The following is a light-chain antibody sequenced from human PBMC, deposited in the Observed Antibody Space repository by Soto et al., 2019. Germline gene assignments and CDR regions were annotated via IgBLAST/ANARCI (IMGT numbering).Light chain of an antibody. CDR2: DVS. Sequence: QSALTQPASVSGSPGQSITISCTGTSSDVGGYNYVSWYQQYPGKAPKLMIYDVSNRPSGVSNRFSGSKSGNTASLTISGLQAEDEADYYCSSYTGSSPPYVVFGGGTKVTVL. V-gene: IGLV2-14*01. J-gene: IGLJ2*01. CDR1: SSDVGGYNY. CDR3: SSYTGSSPPYVV.